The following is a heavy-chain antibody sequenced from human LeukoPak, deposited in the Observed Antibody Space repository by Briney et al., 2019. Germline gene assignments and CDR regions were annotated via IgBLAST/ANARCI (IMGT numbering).Heavy chain of an antibody. CDR2: IRYDGSNT. D-gene: IGHD7-27*01. CDR3: AKDHLLWGPYYFDY. Sequence: SGGSLRLSCAASAFTFTSYGMHWVRQTPGKGLEWVAFIRYDGSNTSYPDSVRGRFTISRDNSKNTLYLQMNSLRAEDTAVYYCAKDHLLWGPYYFDYWGQGTLVTVSS. V-gene: IGHV3-30*02. J-gene: IGHJ4*02. CDR1: AFTFTSYG.